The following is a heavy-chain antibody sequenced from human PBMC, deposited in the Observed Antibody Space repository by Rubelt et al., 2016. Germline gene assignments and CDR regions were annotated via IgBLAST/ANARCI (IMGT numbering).Heavy chain of an antibody. Sequence: QVQLVQSGAEVTKPGSSVKVSCKASGGTFSSSAISWVRQAPGQGLECMGGIIPIFGTANLAQKLQGRVTITGDESTSTAYMELSSLRSEDTAVYYCARVQYSSGWYFDYWGQGTLVTVSS. CDR1: GGTFSSSA. D-gene: IGHD6-19*01. CDR3: ARVQYSSGWYFDY. J-gene: IGHJ4*02. V-gene: IGHV1-69*01. CDR2: IIPIFGTA.